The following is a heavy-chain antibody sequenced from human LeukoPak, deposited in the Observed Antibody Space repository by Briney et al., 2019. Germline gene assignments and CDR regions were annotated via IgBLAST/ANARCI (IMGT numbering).Heavy chain of an antibody. CDR2: ISSTSNYI. J-gene: IGHJ4*02. CDR3: AREITVINYFDQ. V-gene: IGHV3-21*01. D-gene: IGHD4-17*01. Sequence: GGSLRLSCAASGFTFTMFGMNWVRQAPGKGLEWVSCISSTSNYIFYADSVRGRFTISRDNAKNSLYLQMDSLRAEDTAVYYCAREITVINYFDQWGQGTLVTVSS. CDR1: GFTFTMFG.